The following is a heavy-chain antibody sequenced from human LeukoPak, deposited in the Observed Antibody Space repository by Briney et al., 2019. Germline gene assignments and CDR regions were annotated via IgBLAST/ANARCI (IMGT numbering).Heavy chain of an antibody. Sequence: GGSLRLSCAASGFSFSSYWMNWVRQAPGKGLEWVANIKQDGSEKYYADSVKGRFTVSRDNAKNTLHLQVNNLRAEDTAVYYCARGPNSNWSGLDFWGQGALLTVSS. D-gene: IGHD6-6*01. V-gene: IGHV3-7*01. CDR2: IKQDGSEK. CDR1: GFSFSSYW. CDR3: ARGPNSNWSGLDF. J-gene: IGHJ4*02.